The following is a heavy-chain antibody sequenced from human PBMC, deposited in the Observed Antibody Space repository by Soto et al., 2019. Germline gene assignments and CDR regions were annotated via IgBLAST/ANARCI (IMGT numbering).Heavy chain of an antibody. D-gene: IGHD5-12*01. CDR2: ISGGGGST. J-gene: IGHJ6*02. V-gene: IGHV3-23*01. Sequence: GGSLRLSCAASGFTFSSYAMSWVRQAPGQGLEWVSAISGGGGSTYYADSGTGRFTISRDNSKTTLYLQMNSLRTEDTAVFYCAKQGGGYDYYYHGPDVWGQGTTVTV. CDR1: GFTFSSYA. CDR3: AKQGGGYDYYYHGPDV.